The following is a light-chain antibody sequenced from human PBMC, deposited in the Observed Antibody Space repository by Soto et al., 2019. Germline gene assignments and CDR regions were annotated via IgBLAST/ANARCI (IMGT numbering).Light chain of an antibody. J-gene: IGKJ1*01. Sequence: EIVLTQSPGTLSLSPGERATLSCRASQSVTNNYIVWYQQKPGQSPRRLIYRSSIRATGIPDRFSASGSGTDFTLTISRLEPEDFAVYYCQQHGSSPWTFGHGTKVEI. CDR3: QQHGSSPWT. CDR1: QSVTNNY. CDR2: RSS. V-gene: IGKV3-20*01.